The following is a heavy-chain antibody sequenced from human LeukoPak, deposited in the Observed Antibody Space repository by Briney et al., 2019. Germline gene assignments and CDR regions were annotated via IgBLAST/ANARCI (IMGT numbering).Heavy chain of an antibody. D-gene: IGHD1-1*01. V-gene: IGHV3-48*03. J-gene: IGHJ4*02. CDR1: GFTFSSYE. CDR3: AGGPTTGNLDY. Sequence: GGSLRLSCAASGFTFSSYEMNWVRQAPGKGLEWVSYISSSGTTIYHADSVKGRFTISRDNAKNSLYLQMDSLRAEDAGLYYCAGGPTTGNLDYWGQGSLVTVSS. CDR2: ISSSGTTI.